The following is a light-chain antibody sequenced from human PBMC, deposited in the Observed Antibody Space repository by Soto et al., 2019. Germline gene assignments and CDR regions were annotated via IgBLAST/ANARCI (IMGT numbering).Light chain of an antibody. V-gene: IGLV2-14*03. Sequence: QSALTQPASVSGSPGQSITISCTGTSSDVGAYNHVSWYQQHPGKAPKVIIYDVTNRPAGVSNNFSGSKSGNTASLTISGLQAEDEADDSCSSYTSSSTYVFGTGTKLTVL. CDR1: SSDVGAYNH. CDR3: SSYTSSSTYV. J-gene: IGLJ1*01. CDR2: DVT.